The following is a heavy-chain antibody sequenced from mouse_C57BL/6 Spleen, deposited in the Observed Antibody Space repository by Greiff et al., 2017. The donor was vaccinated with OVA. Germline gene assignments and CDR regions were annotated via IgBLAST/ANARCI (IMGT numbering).Heavy chain of an antibody. CDR2: ISSGGDYI. CDR3: TRAYDYDAFDY. D-gene: IGHD2-4*01. Sequence: EVMLVESGEGLVKPGGSLKLSCAASGFTFSSYAMSWVRPTPEKRLEWVAYISSGGDYIYYAATVKGRFHISRDNARNTLYLQMSNLKSEDTAMYYCTRAYDYDAFDYWGQGTTLTVSS. V-gene: IGHV5-9-1*02. J-gene: IGHJ2*01. CDR1: GFTFSSYA.